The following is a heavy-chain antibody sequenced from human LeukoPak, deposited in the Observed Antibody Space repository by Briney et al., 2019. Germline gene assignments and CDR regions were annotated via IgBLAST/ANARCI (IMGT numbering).Heavy chain of an antibody. CDR2: INPSGGST. CDR3: ARDRGYYDFWSGGNWFDP. D-gene: IGHD3-3*01. Sequence: VSVKVSCKASGYTFTSYYMHWVRQAPGQGLEWMGIINPSGGSTSYAQKFQGRVTMTRDTSTSTVYMELSSLRSEDTAVYYCARDRGYYDFWSGGNWFDPWGQGTLVTVSS. V-gene: IGHV1-46*01. J-gene: IGHJ5*02. CDR1: GYTFTSYY.